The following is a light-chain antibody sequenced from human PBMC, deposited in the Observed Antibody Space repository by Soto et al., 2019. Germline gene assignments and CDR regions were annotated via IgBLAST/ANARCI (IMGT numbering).Light chain of an antibody. CDR2: GAS. Sequence: EIVLTQSPGTLSLSPGERATLSCRASQSVSSSYLAWYQQKPGQAPRLLIYGASNRATGIPARFSGSGSGTDFTLTISSLEPEDFAVYYCQQRNSWPITFGQGTRLEIK. V-gene: IGKV3D-20*02. CDR1: QSVSSSY. CDR3: QQRNSWPIT. J-gene: IGKJ5*01.